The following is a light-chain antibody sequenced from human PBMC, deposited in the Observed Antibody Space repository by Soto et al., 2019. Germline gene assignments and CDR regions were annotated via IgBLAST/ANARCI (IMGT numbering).Light chain of an antibody. CDR1: QSVNSN. Sequence: EIVMTQSPATLSVSPGERATLSCRASQSVNSNLAGYRQTPGQAPRLLISDASTRATGVPARLSGSGSGTEFTLANRSLQSEDSIIFYYQQYKFWPPLTFGGGTKVEIK. CDR3: QQYKFWPPLT. J-gene: IGKJ4*02. CDR2: DAS. V-gene: IGKV3-15*01.